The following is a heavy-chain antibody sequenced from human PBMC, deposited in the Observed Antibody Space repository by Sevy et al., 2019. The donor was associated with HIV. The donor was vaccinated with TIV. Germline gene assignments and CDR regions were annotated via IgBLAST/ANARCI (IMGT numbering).Heavy chain of an antibody. CDR2: VGPAGDT. CDR1: GFTFITYD. J-gene: IGHJ6*02. V-gene: IGHV3-13*01. CDR3: TRSGGYSDYGMDV. Sequence: GGFLRLSCAASGFTFITYDMHWVRHVTGKGLEWVSGVGPAGDTFYPGSVKGRFTISRENAKNSLYLQMNNLRARDTAVYYCTRSGGYSDYGMDVWGQGTRVTVSS. D-gene: IGHD5-12*01.